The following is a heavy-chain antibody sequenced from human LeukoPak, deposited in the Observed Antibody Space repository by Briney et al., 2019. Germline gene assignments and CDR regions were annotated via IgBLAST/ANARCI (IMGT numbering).Heavy chain of an antibody. Sequence: GGSLTLSCVASGFTFTNYGMHWVRQAPGKGLEWVAIIWYDGSNEYYADSVKGRFTISRDTSKNTLYLQMNSLRAEDTAVYYCARAYYYDVSVTPDYWGQGTLVTVSS. CDR1: GFTFTNYG. V-gene: IGHV3-33*01. CDR3: ARAYYYDVSVTPDY. CDR2: IWYDGSNE. D-gene: IGHD3-22*01. J-gene: IGHJ4*02.